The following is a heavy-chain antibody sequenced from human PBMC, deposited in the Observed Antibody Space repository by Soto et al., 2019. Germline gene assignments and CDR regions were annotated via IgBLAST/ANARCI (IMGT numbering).Heavy chain of an antibody. J-gene: IGHJ4*02. D-gene: IGHD3-16*01. V-gene: IGHV3-30-3*01. CDR2: ISYDGSNK. CDR3: FGASGC. CDR1: GYTFSDHA. Sequence: QVQLVESGGGVVQPGRSLRLSCAASGYTFSDHAMHWVRQAPGKGLEWLALISYDGSNKNYADSVRGRFTISTDSSKKTLVLPKDRLGPEDPAGYYCFGASGCWGQGTLVTVSS.